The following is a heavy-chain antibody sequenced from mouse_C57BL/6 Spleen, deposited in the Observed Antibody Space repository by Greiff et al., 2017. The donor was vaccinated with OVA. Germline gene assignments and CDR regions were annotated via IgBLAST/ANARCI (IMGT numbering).Heavy chain of an antibody. Sequence: EVKLMESGAELVRPGASVKLSCTASGFNIKDDYMHWVKQRPEQGLEWIGWIDPENGDTEYASKFQGKATITADTSSNTAYLQLSSLTSEDTAVYYGTTSGDYDGIWFAYWGQGTLVTVSA. CDR2: IDPENGDT. CDR1: GFNIKDDY. D-gene: IGHD2-4*01. J-gene: IGHJ3*01. CDR3: TTSGDYDGIWFAY. V-gene: IGHV14-4*01.